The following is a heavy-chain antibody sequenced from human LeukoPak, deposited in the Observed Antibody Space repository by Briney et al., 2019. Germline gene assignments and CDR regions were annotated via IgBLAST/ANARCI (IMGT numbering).Heavy chain of an antibody. CDR1: GFTFSGSS. J-gene: IGHJ1*01. CDR2: VRSRPESYAT. D-gene: IGHD5-24*01. Sequence: GGSLTLSCAASGFTFSGSSMHWVRQASGKGLEWVGLVRSRPESYATQYGASVSGRFTISRDDSKNTAYLQMNSLRVEDTAVYYCARGDGCNDAEYLQHWGQGTLVTVS. V-gene: IGHV3-73*01. CDR3: ARGDGCNDAEYLQH.